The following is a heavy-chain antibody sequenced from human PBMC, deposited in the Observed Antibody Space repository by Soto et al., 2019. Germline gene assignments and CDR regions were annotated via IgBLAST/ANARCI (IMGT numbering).Heavy chain of an antibody. J-gene: IGHJ6*02. CDR2: ISYDGSSK. V-gene: IGHV3-30-3*01. CDR3: ARDRYSACDGVLAGMDV. CDR1: GFTFSSYA. D-gene: IGHD5-12*01. Sequence: QVQLVESGGGVVQPGRSLRLSCAASGFTFSSYAMHWVRQAPGKGLEWVAVISYDGSSKYYADSVKGRFTISRDNSRDTIYLQMNSLRAEDTAVYYCARDRYSACDGVLAGMDVWGQGTTVTVSS.